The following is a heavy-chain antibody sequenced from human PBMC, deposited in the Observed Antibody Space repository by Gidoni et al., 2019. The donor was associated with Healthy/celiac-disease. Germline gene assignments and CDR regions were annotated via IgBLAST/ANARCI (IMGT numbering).Heavy chain of an antibody. J-gene: IGHJ4*02. D-gene: IGHD5-18*01. CDR3: ARDISYGYFGADY. CDR1: GGSISSSSYY. CDR2: IYYSGST. Sequence: QLQLQESGPGLVKPSETLSLTCTVSGGSISSSSYYWGWIRQPPGKGLEWIGSIYYSGSTYYNPSLKSRVTISVDTSKNQFSLKLSSVTAADTAVYYCARDISYGYFGADYWGQGTLVTVSS. V-gene: IGHV4-39*07.